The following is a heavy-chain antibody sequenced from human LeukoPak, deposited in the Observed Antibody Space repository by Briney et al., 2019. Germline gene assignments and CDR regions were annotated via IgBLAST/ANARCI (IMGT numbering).Heavy chain of an antibody. CDR2: IKQDGSEK. CDR3: ARDAHYYDSSGYFRAPFDY. J-gene: IGHJ4*02. V-gene: IGHV3-7*01. Sequence: GGSLRLSCGASGFSFSSYWMSWVRQAPGKGLEWVANIKQDGSEKYYVDSVKGRFTISRDNAKNSLYPQMNSLRAEDSAVYYCARDAHYYDSSGYFRAPFDYWGQGTLVTVSS. CDR1: GFSFSSYW. D-gene: IGHD3-22*01.